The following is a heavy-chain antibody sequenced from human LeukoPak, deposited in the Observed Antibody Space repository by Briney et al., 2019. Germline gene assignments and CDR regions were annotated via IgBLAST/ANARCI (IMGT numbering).Heavy chain of an antibody. Sequence: GGSLRLSCAASGFTFSSYWMSWVRQAPGKGLEWVANIKQDGSEKYYVDSVKGRFTISRDNAKNALYLQMSSLRGEVMAVYYCARGRDAFDMWGRGTRVTVS. CDR1: GFTFSSYW. V-gene: IGHV3-7*04. CDR3: ARGRDAFDM. CDR2: IKQDGSEK. J-gene: IGHJ3*02.